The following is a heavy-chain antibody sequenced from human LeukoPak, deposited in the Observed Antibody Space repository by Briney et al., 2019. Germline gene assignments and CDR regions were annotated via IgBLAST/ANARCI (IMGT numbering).Heavy chain of an antibody. CDR2: IYYSGNT. CDR1: GGSISSGSYY. CDR3: VRRRAAGYDYWYFDL. Sequence: PSETLSLTCTVSGGSISSGSYYWGWIRQPPGKGLEWIGSIYYSGNTYYNPSLKSRVTISVDTSKNQFSLKLSSVTAADTAVYYCVRRRAAGYDYWYFDLWGRGTLVTVSS. V-gene: IGHV4-39*01. D-gene: IGHD3-9*01. J-gene: IGHJ2*01.